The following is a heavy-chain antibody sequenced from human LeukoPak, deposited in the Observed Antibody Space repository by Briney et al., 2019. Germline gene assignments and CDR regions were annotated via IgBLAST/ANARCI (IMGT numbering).Heavy chain of an antibody. J-gene: IGHJ4*02. CDR1: VGTFSSYA. Sequence: SVKVSCKASVGTFSSYAISWVRQAPGQGLEWMGGIIPIFGTANYAQKFQGRVTITADKSTSTAYMERSSLRSEDTAVYYCASEIGLSGGYYFDYWGQGTLVTVSS. CDR2: IIPIFGTA. D-gene: IGHD3-16*01. V-gene: IGHV1-69*06. CDR3: ASEIGLSGGYYFDY.